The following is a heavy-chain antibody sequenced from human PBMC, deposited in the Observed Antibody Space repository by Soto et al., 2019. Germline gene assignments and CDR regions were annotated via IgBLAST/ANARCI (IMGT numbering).Heavy chain of an antibody. CDR1: GFTFSSYG. V-gene: IGHV3-30*18. D-gene: IGHD6-6*01. CDR3: AKDGSELVYYYYYYMDV. CDR2: ISYDGSNK. Sequence: GGSLRLSCAASGFTFSSYGMHWVRQAPGKGLEWVAVISYDGSNKYYADSVKGRFTISRDNSKNTLYLQMNSLRAEDTAVYYCAKDGSELVYYYYYYMDVWGKGTTVTVSS. J-gene: IGHJ6*03.